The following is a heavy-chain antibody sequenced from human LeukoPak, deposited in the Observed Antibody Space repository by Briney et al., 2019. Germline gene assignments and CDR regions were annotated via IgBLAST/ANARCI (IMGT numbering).Heavy chain of an antibody. CDR1: GFTFSSYW. CDR2: INSDGSST. CDR3: ARDPELYYYDSSGYFHDAFDI. J-gene: IGHJ3*02. V-gene: IGHV3-74*01. Sequence: PGGSLGLPCAASGFTFSSYWMHWVRQAPGKGLVWVSRINSDGSSTNYADSVKGRFTISRDNAKNTLYLQMNSLRAEDTAVYYCARDPELYYYDSSGYFHDAFDIWGQGTMVTVSS. D-gene: IGHD3-22*01.